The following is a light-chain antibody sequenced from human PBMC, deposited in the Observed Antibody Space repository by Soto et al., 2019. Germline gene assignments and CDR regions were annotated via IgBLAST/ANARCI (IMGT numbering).Light chain of an antibody. CDR1: SSNIGSNY. CDR3: STLDESLRGQV. Sequence: QSVLTQPPSASGTPGQRVTISCSGSSSNIGSNYVYWYQQLPGTAPKLLIYRNNQRPSGVPDRFSGSKSGTSASLAISGLRSEDEADYYWSTLDESLRGQVFGTG. J-gene: IGLJ1*01. CDR2: RNN. V-gene: IGLV1-47*01.